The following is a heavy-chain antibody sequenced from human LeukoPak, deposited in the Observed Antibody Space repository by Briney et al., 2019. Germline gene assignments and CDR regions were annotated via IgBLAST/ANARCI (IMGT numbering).Heavy chain of an antibody. CDR1: GFTFSAYT. J-gene: IGHJ6*03. D-gene: IGHD3-10*01. CDR3: ARGGFNLVRGVIIPSNSYYYYMDI. CDR2: ITSGDFV. Sequence: GGSLRLTCAVSGFTFSAYTMSWVRQAPGKGLEWVSSITSGDFVYFADSLKGRFTISRDNAKSSLFLQMNSLRAEDTAVYYCARGGFNLVRGVIIPSNSYYYYMDIWGKGTTVTVSS. V-gene: IGHV3-69-1*01.